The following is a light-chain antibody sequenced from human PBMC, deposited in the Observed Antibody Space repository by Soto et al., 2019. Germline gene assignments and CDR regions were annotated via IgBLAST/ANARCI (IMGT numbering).Light chain of an antibody. CDR2: GAS. J-gene: IGKJ5*01. CDR1: ESVSSN. Sequence: GMTNSPATLSVYPRDRATLSCRASESVSSNLAWYQQRPGQAPRLVIYGASTRAPGIPARFSGGGSGTDFTLTISTLQPEDFAIYYCLQANRVPLRFGQGTRLEIK. CDR3: LQANRVPLR. V-gene: IGKV3-15*01.